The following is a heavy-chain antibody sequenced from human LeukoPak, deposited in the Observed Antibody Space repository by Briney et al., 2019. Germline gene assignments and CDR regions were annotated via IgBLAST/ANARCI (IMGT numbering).Heavy chain of an antibody. CDR3: ATQSNTALPY. V-gene: IGHV1-2*02. Sequence: ASVKVSCKASGYPFSGYYLHWVRQAPRQGLEWMGWINPRTGDTYYAQKFEGRVTMTSDTSIDTAYMVLTSLTSDDTAVYFCATQSNTALPYWGQGTLVTVSS. D-gene: IGHD2-21*02. CDR2: INPRTGDT. CDR1: GYPFSGYY. J-gene: IGHJ4*02.